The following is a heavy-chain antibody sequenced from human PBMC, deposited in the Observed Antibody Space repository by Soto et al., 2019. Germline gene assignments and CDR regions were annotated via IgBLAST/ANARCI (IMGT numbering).Heavy chain of an antibody. D-gene: IGHD4-17*01. V-gene: IGHV3-33*01. Sequence: PGGSLRLSCAASGFTFSSYGMHWVRQAPGKGLEWVAVIWYDGSNKYYADSVKGRFTISRDNSKNTLYLQMNSLRAEDTAVYYCARDPSTNAVRNWFDPWGQGTLVTVSS. CDR2: IWYDGSNK. J-gene: IGHJ5*02. CDR3: ARDPSTNAVRNWFDP. CDR1: GFTFSSYG.